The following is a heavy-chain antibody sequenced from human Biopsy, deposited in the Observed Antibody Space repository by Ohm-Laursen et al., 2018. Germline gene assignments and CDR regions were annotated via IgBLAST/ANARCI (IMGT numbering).Heavy chain of an antibody. CDR2: IYGDDRT. CDR1: GFNVNNKF. V-gene: IGHV3-53*01. Sequence: SLRLSCTASGFNVNNKFMSWVRQAPGKGPEWVSVIYGDDRTYYADSVKGRFTISRDNPKNTLYLQMNSLRVEDTAVYYCARDMSHLYGLDVWGQGTTVTVSS. CDR3: ARDMSHLYGLDV. J-gene: IGHJ6*02. D-gene: IGHD2-2*02.